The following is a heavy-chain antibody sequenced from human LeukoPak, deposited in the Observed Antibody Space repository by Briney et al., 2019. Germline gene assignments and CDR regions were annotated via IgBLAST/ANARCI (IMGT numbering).Heavy chain of an antibody. V-gene: IGHV4-39*07. D-gene: IGHD1-1*01. CDR1: GDSISSSSYY. Sequence: PSETLSLTCTISGDSISSSSYYWGWIRQPPGKGLEWIGSIYYRGSTYYNPSLKSRVTISVDTSKNQFSLKLSSVTAADTAVYYCARDHDGTFDYWGQGTLVTVSS. J-gene: IGHJ4*02. CDR3: ARDHDGTFDY. CDR2: IYYRGST.